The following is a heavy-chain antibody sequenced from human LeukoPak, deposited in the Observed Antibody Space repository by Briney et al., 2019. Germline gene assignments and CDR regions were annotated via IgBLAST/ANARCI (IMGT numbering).Heavy chain of an antibody. CDR3: ARPRDGYNWHGAFDI. CDR1: GFTFSSYA. J-gene: IGHJ3*02. Sequence: GGSLRLSCAASGFTFSSYAMHWVRQAPGKGLEWVAVISYDGSNKYYADSVKGRFTISRDNSKNTLYLQMNSLRAEDTAVYYCARPRDGYNWHGAFDIWGQGTMVTVSS. D-gene: IGHD5-24*01. V-gene: IGHV3-30*04. CDR2: ISYDGSNK.